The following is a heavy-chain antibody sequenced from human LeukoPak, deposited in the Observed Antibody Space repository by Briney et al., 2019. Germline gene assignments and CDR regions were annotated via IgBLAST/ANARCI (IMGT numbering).Heavy chain of an antibody. V-gene: IGHV4-4*08. Sequence: SETLSLTCTVSGGSISSYYWSWIRQPPGKGLEWIGYIYTSGSTNYNPSLKSRVSISVDTSKNQFSLKLSSVTAADTAVYYCARAYSSSSYGNWFDPWGQGTLVTVSS. J-gene: IGHJ5*02. D-gene: IGHD6-6*01. CDR1: GGSISSYY. CDR2: IYTSGST. CDR3: ARAYSSSSYGNWFDP.